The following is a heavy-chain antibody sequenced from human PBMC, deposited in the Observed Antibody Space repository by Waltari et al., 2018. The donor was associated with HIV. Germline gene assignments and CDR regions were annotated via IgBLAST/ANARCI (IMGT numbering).Heavy chain of an antibody. CDR3: ARYYCSGGSCSDY. CDR2: IYTSGST. CDR1: GGSISSGSYY. V-gene: IGHV4-61*02. J-gene: IGHJ4*02. Sequence: QVQLQESVPGLVKPSQTLSLTCTVSGGSISSGSYYWSWIRQPAGKGLEWIGRIYTSGSTNYNPSLKSRVTISVDTSKNQFSLKLSSVTAADTAVYYCARYYCSGGSCSDYWGQGTLVTVSS. D-gene: IGHD2-15*01.